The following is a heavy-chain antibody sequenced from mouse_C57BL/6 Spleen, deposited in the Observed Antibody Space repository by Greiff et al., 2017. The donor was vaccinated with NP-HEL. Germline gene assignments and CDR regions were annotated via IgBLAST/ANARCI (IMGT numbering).Heavy chain of an antibody. CDR2: ISSGGSYT. V-gene: IGHV5-6*01. J-gene: IGHJ3*01. CDR1: GFTFSSYG. CDR3: ASETY. Sequence: EVKVVESGGDLVKPGGSLKLSCAASGFTFSSYGMSWVRQTPDKRLEWVATISSGGSYTYYPDSVKGRFTISRDNAKNTLYLQMRILKSEDTAMYYCASETYWGQGTLVTVSA.